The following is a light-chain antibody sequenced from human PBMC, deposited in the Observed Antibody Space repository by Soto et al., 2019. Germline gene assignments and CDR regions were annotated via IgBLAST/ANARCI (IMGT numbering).Light chain of an antibody. Sequence: QSVLTQPPSVSGAPGQRVTISCTGSSSNIGAGYDVHWYQQLPGTAPKLLIYGNSNRPSGVPDRFSGSKSGTSASLAITGLQAKDEADYYCQSYYSRLRAVVFGGGTKLT. CDR3: QSYYSRLRAVV. V-gene: IGLV1-40*01. CDR2: GNS. CDR1: SSNIGAGYD. J-gene: IGLJ2*01.